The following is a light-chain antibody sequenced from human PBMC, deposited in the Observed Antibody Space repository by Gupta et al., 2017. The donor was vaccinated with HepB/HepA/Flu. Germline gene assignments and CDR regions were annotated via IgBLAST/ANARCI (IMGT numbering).Light chain of an antibody. Sequence: QSVLTQPLSASGTPGQRVTISCSGSSSNIGSNYVYWYQQLPGTAPKLLIYRNNQRPSGVPDRFSGSKSGTSASLAISGLRSEDEADYYCAAWDDSRSGVVFGGGTKLTVL. V-gene: IGLV1-47*01. CDR1: SSNIGSNY. J-gene: IGLJ2*01. CDR2: RNN. CDR3: AAWDDSRSGVV.